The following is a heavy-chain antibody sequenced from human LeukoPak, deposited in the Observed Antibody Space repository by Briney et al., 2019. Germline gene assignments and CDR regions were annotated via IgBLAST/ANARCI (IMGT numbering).Heavy chain of an antibody. D-gene: IGHD1-20*01. J-gene: IGHJ4*02. Sequence: PGGSLRLSCAASGFTFTSYAMSWVRQAPGKGLEWVSSISSSGGSTYYTDSVKGRFTISRDNSKNTMYVQMNSLRADDTAVYYCVKGRIAGTVPFDYWGQGTLVTVSS. CDR3: VKGRIAGTVPFDY. V-gene: IGHV3-23*01. CDR1: GFTFTSYA. CDR2: ISSSGGST.